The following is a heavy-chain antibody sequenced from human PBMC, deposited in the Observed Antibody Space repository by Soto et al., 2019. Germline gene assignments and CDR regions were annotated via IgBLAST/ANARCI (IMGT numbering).Heavy chain of an antibody. Sequence: QVQLVQSGAEVKKPGASVKVSCKASGYTFTSYGISWVRQAPGQGLEWMGWISAYNGNTNYAQKLQGRGTMPTDTCTSTAYMEMSRLRSDETAVYYCARGVSIQLWLPGYWGQGTLVTVSS. V-gene: IGHV1-18*04. D-gene: IGHD5-18*01. CDR2: ISAYNGNT. CDR1: GYTFTSYG. CDR3: ARGVSIQLWLPGY. J-gene: IGHJ4*02.